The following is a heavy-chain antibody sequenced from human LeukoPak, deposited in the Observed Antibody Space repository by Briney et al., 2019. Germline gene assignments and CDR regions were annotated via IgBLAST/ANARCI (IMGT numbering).Heavy chain of an antibody. V-gene: IGHV3-7*01. D-gene: IGHD3-10*01. CDR2: IKSDGSEE. CDR3: AKEKTGAGWYFDL. Sequence: GGSLTLPCVASGFLFEIYWMSWVRHGPGKGLGWVANIKSDGSEEYYADSVKGRLTLYRDNAKNSLFLQVNSLSREDTAVYYCAKEKTGAGWYFDLWGRGTLVTVSS. CDR1: GFLFEIYW. J-gene: IGHJ2*01.